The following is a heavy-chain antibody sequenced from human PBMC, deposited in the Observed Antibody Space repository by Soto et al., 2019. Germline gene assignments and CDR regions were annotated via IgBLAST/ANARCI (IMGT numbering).Heavy chain of an antibody. CDR3: VRDSGAKLSSS. Sequence: QVQLVQSGAEVKKPGSSVKVSCKASGGTFSSYRINWVRQAPGHGLEWVGGIVPIYRTADYAQKFQGRVTIPADASARTSYMELRSLKAQDTVVYYCVRDSGAKLSSSWGQGTLVTVSS. V-gene: IGHV1-69*01. CDR1: GGTFSSYR. J-gene: IGHJ4*02. CDR2: IVPIYRTA. D-gene: IGHD6-13*01.